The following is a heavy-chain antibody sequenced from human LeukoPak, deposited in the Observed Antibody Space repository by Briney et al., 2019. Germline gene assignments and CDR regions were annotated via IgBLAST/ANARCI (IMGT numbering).Heavy chain of an antibody. CDR3: VRDGEGAAISVNYWFDP. V-gene: IGHV1-8*01. J-gene: IGHJ5*02. CDR1: GFTFTSYD. CDR2: MNPNNGNT. Sequence: ASVKVSCKASGFTFTSYDINWVRQASGQGLEWMGWMNPNNGNTGYAQKFQGRVTMTRDTSISTAYMELRGLRSEDTAVYHCVRDGEGAAISVNYWFDPWGQGTLVTVSS. D-gene: IGHD2-2*02.